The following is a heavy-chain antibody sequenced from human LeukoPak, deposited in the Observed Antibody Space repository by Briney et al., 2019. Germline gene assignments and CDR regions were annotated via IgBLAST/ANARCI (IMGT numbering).Heavy chain of an antibody. CDR1: GFTVSNYY. Sequence: GGSLRLSCAASGFTVSNYYMSWVRQAPGKGLEWVSVIYSGGDTFHADSVKGRFTLSRDNSENTLYLQMNSPRAEDTAVYYCTRDPDGWGQGTLVTVSS. CDR2: IYSGGDT. J-gene: IGHJ4*02. CDR3: TRDPDG. V-gene: IGHV3-66*01.